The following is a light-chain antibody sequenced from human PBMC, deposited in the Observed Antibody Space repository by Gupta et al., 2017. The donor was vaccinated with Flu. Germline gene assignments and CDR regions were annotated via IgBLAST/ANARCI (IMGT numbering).Light chain of an antibody. Sequence: IKMTQSPSSLSASVGDSVTITCRGGPNLSNYLSWYQQRPGKAPNLLYYAATNVQAVVSSRCSGSASGTVFTLTISNLQPEDFATYYCQQTYRNISFGPGTKVDVK. CDR3: QQTYRNIS. V-gene: IGKV1-39*01. CDR1: PNLSNY. J-gene: IGKJ3*01. CDR2: AAT.